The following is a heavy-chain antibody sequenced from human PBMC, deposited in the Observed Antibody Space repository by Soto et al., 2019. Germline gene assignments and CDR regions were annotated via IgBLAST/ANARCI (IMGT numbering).Heavy chain of an antibody. D-gene: IGHD1-1*01. CDR2: ISAHNGNT. Sequence: QVHLVQSGAEVRKPGASVKVSCNGSGYTFTSYGITWVRQAPGQGLEWMGWISAHNGNTNSAQKLLGRVTVTRDTSTRTAYMELRSLRSDDTAVYYCARGRYGDYWGQGALVTVSS. J-gene: IGHJ4*02. CDR1: GYTFTSYG. V-gene: IGHV1-18*01. CDR3: ARGRYGDY.